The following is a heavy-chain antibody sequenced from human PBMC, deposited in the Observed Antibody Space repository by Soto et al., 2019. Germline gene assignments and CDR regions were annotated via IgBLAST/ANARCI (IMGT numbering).Heavy chain of an antibody. Sequence: ASVKVSCKASGYTFTGYFIHWVRQATGQGLEWMGWLNPNSGVTNYEQNFQDRVTMTRDTYISTAYMELSSLRSDDTAVYYCAREPMVRGVTSAFDLWGQGTMVTVSS. J-gene: IGHJ3*01. V-gene: IGHV1-2*02. D-gene: IGHD3-10*01. CDR1: GYTFTGYF. CDR2: LNPNSGVT. CDR3: AREPMVRGVTSAFDL.